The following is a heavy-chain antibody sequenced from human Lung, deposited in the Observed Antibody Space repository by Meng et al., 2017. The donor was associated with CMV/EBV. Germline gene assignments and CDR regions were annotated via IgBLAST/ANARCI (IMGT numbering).Heavy chain of an antibody. CDR1: GYTFTAHY. V-gene: IGHV1-2*02. CDR3: ARDNNWGPDY. CDR2: IHPHRGDT. J-gene: IGHJ4*02. Sequence: SCKASGYTFTAHYFHWVRQAPGQGLEWMGWIHPHRGDTNYAQQFQGRVTLTRDTSINTGYMELTGLTSDDTAVYYCARDNNWGPDYWGQGTLVTVSS. D-gene: IGHD7-27*01.